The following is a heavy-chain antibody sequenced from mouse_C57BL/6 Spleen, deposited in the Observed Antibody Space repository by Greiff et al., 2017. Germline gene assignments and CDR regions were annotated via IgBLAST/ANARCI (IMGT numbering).Heavy chain of an antibody. CDR3: ASSGPRTWFAY. CDR2: IDPGNGNT. D-gene: IGHD2-10*02. Sequence: VQLLQSVAELVRPGASVKLSCTASGFNFKNTYMHWVKQRPEQGLEWIGRIDPGNGNTKYAPKFQGKATLTADTSSSPAYLQLSSLPSEDAAIYFCASSGPRTWFAYWGQGTLVTVSA. CDR1: GFNFKNTY. J-gene: IGHJ3*01. V-gene: IGHV14-3*01.